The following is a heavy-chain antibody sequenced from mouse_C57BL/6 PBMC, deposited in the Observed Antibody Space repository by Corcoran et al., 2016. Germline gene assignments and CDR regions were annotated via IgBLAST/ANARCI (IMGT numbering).Heavy chain of an antibody. D-gene: IGHD4-1*01. CDR1: GYTFTNYD. CDR2: IYPGSGNT. CDR3: ARTRANWDDYDAMDY. J-gene: IGHJ4*01. Sequence: QIQRQHSGPELVKPGASVKLSCKASGYTFTNYDIHWGKQTPGQGLEGIGWIYPGSGNTTYNEKFKGKATLTVDTSSSTAYMQRSSLTSEDSAVYCCARTRANWDDYDAMDYWGQGTSVTVSS. V-gene: IGHV1-84*01.